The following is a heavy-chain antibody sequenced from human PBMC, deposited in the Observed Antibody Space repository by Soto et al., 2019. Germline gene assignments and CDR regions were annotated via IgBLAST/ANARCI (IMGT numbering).Heavy chain of an antibody. CDR3: TTAGTDFYYYYGMDV. V-gene: IGHV3-15*01. Sequence: EVQLVESGGGLVKPGGSLRLSCAASGFTFSNAWMSWVRQAPGKGLECVGRIKSKTDGGTTDYAAPVKGRFTISRDDSKNTLYLQMNSLKTEDTAVYYCTTAGTDFYYYYGMDVWGQGTTVTVSS. CDR1: GFTFSNAW. CDR2: IKSKTDGGTT. J-gene: IGHJ6*02. D-gene: IGHD1-7*01.